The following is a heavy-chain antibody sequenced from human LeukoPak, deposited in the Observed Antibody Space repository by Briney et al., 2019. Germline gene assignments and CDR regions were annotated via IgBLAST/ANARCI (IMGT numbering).Heavy chain of an antibody. CDR2: IDYDSSHI. CDR1: GFTFDDYA. V-gene: IGHV3-9*01. D-gene: IGHD3-9*01. Sequence: GRSLRLSCAASGFTFDDYAMHWVRQAPGKGLEWVSSIDYDSSHIYYAASVRGRFTISRDNARNSVYLQMDSLRVEDTAVYYCTRDPLRYLRVGHYDYWGQGTLVAVSS. J-gene: IGHJ4*02. CDR3: TRDPLRYLRVGHYDY.